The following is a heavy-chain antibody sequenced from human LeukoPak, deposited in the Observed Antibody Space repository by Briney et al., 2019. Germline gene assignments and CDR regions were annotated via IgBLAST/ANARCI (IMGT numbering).Heavy chain of an antibody. J-gene: IGHJ4*02. CDR1: GFTFKTHA. V-gene: IGHV3-33*06. Sequence: GGSLRLSCAASGFTFKTHAVHWVRQAPGKGLEWVALISYDGTNEYYEDSVQGRFTISRDNSKNTLYLQMNSLRAEDAAVYYCAKDLSQIRPRYYFDSWGQGTLVTVSS. CDR3: AKDLSQIRPRYYFDS. D-gene: IGHD4-17*01. CDR2: ISYDGTNE.